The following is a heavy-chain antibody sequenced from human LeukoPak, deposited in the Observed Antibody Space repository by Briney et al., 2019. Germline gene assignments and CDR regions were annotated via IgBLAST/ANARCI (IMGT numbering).Heavy chain of an antibody. V-gene: IGHV4-34*01. Sequence: SETLSLTCAVYGGSFSGYYWSWIRQPPGKGLEWIGEINHSGSTNYNPSLKSRVTISVDTSKNQFSLKLSSVTAADTAVYYRAAQHPLVDTAMVTSNNWFDPWGQGTLVTVSS. CDR2: INHSGST. CDR1: GGSFSGYY. CDR3: AAQHPLVDTAMVTSNNWFDP. D-gene: IGHD5-18*01. J-gene: IGHJ5*02.